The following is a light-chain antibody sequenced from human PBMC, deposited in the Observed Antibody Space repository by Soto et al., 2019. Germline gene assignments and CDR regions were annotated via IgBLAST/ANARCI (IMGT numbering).Light chain of an antibody. CDR1: SSDVGGYNY. CDR2: EVS. Sequence: QSFLTQPASVSGSPGQSIAISCTGTSSDVGGYNYVSWYQQYPGRAPKLIIYEVSNRPSGVSDRFSGSKSGNTASLTISGLQAEDEADYFCSSYTSRTTPIYGGGTKLTVL. CDR3: SSYTSRTTPI. J-gene: IGLJ2*01. V-gene: IGLV2-14*01.